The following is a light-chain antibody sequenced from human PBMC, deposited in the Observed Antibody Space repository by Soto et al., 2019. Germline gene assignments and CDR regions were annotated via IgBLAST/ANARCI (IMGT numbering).Light chain of an antibody. J-gene: IGLJ2*01. Sequence: SYELTQPLSVSVALGQTARITCGGNNIGNKNVHWYQQKPGQAPVLVMYVDRNRPSGIPERFSGSNSGNTATLTISGAQAGDEADYYCQVWDRDSSTVVLGGGTKLTVL. V-gene: IGLV3-9*01. CDR1: NIGNKN. CDR2: VDR. CDR3: QVWDRDSSTVV.